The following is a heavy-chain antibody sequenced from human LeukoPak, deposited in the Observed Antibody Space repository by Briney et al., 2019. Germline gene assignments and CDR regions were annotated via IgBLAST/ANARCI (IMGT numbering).Heavy chain of an antibody. CDR2: IYPGDSDT. V-gene: IGHV5-51*01. Sequence: GESLKISCKGSGYSFTSYWIGWVRQMPGKGLEWMGIIYPGDSDTRYSPSFQGQVTISADKSISTAYLQWSSLKASDTGMYYCARLYTTNGGLIYYYFDYWGQGTLVTVSS. D-gene: IGHD2-21*01. CDR1: GYSFTSYW. CDR3: ARLYTTNGGLIYYYFDY. J-gene: IGHJ4*02.